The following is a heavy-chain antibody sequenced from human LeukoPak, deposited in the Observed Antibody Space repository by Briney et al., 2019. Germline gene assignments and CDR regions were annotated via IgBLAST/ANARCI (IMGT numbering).Heavy chain of an antibody. CDR2: ISYDGSNK. CDR3: AREFRFTGIAAAGFDY. V-gene: IGHV3-30-3*01. CDR1: GFTFSSYA. J-gene: IGHJ4*02. D-gene: IGHD6-13*01. Sequence: PGGSLRLSCAASGFTFSSYAMHWVRQAPGKGLEWVAVISYDGSNKYYADSVKGRFTISRDNSKNTLYLQMNSLRAEDTAVYYCAREFRFTGIAAAGFDYWGQGTLVTVSS.